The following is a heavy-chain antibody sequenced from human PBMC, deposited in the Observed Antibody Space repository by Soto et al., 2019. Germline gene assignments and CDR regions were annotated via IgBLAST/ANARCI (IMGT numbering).Heavy chain of an antibody. D-gene: IGHD5-18*01. CDR3: AIGYSYGRFDY. Sequence: GASVKVSCKASGCTFSSYAISWVRQAPGQGLEWMGGIIPIFGTANYAQKFQGRVTITADESTSTAYMELSSLRSEDTAVYYCAIGYSYGRFDYWGQGTLVTVSS. CDR2: IIPIFGTA. V-gene: IGHV1-69*13. CDR1: GCTFSSYA. J-gene: IGHJ4*02.